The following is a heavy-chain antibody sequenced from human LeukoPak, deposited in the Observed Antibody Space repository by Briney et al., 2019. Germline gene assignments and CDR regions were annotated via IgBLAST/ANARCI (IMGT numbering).Heavy chain of an antibody. CDR3: ASSTYSGSHWDAFDI. CDR2: IDSYGSSN. J-gene: IGHJ3*02. Sequence: GGSLRLSCAASGFTFSSYWMHWVRQAPGKGLVWVSRIDSYGSSNSFADSVKGRFTISRDNAKNTLYLQMNSLRAEDTAVYYCASSTYSGSHWDAFDIWGQGTMVTVSS. D-gene: IGHD1-26*01. V-gene: IGHV3-74*01. CDR1: GFTFSSYW.